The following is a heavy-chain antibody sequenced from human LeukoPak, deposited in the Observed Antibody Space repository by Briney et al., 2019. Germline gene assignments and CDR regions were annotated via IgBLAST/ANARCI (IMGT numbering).Heavy chain of an antibody. V-gene: IGHV4-34*01. D-gene: IGHD5-18*01. J-gene: IGHJ4*02. CDR1: GGSFSGYY. CDR2: INHSGSN. Sequence: SETLSLTCAVYGGSFSGYYWSWIRQPPGKGLEWIGEINHSGSNNYNPSLKSRVTISVDTSKNQFSLKLSSVTAADTAVYYCARAGYSYGPAGAFDYWGQGTLVTVSS. CDR3: ARAGYSYGPAGAFDY.